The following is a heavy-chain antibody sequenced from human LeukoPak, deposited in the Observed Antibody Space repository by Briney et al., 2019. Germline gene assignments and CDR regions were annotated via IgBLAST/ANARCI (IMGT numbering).Heavy chain of an antibody. J-gene: IGHJ5*02. CDR1: GGSISSGDFY. V-gene: IGHV4-39*01. CDR2: IRYTGNT. Sequence: PSETLSLTCSVSGGSISSGDFYWGWLRQPPGNGLEWIGNIRYTGNTFYKSSLKSRLTMSVDTSKNQFSLKLSSVTAADTAVYYCARHRTYESTDPWGQGILVTVSS. D-gene: IGHD3-22*01. CDR3: ARHRTYESTDP.